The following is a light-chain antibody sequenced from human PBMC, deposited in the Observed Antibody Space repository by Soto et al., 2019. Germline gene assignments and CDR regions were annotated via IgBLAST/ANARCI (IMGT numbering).Light chain of an antibody. CDR2: WAS. J-gene: IGKJ4*01. CDR3: QQHYSDPLT. CDR1: QSVLYSSKNKNS. V-gene: IGKV4-1*01. Sequence: DIVMTQSPDSLAVSLGERATINCESSQSVLYSSKNKNSLVWYQQKPGQPPKLLIYWASTRESGVPDRFSGSGSGTDFTLTISSLQAEDVAVYYCQQHYSDPLTFGGGTKVEIK.